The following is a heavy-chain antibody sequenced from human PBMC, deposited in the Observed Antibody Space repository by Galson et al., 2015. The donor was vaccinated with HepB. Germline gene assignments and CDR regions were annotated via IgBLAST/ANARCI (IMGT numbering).Heavy chain of an antibody. CDR3: ARPRGCSGYDAFDI. J-gene: IGHJ3*02. Sequence: SVKVSCKASGYTFTSYGISWVRQAPGQGLECMGWISAYNGNTNYAQKLQGRVTMTTDTSTSTVYMELRSLRSDDTAVYYCARPRGCSGYDAFDIWGQGTMVTVSS. CDR1: GYTFTSYG. CDR2: ISAYNGNT. V-gene: IGHV1-18*01. D-gene: IGHD5-12*01.